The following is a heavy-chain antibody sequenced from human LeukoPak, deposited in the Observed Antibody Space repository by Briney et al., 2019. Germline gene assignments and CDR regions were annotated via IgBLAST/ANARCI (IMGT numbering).Heavy chain of an antibody. V-gene: IGHV3-30*18. Sequence: PGGSLRLSCRASGFTFRSLGMHWVRQAPGKGLEWVAVIAHNGSSAYYGDSVKGRFTISRDNSKNTLYLQLNSLRPEDTAVYYCANLTPRGHGMDVWGHGTTVIVSS. J-gene: IGHJ6*02. D-gene: IGHD3-10*01. CDR2: IAHNGSSA. CDR1: GFTFRSLG. CDR3: ANLTPRGHGMDV.